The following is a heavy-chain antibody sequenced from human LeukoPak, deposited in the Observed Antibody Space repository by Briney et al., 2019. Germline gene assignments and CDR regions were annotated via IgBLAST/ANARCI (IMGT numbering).Heavy chain of an antibody. D-gene: IGHD6-13*01. J-gene: IGHJ4*02. CDR2: ISSSSSYI. Sequence: GGSLRLSCAASGFTFSSYSMNWVRQAPGKGLEWVSSISSSSSYIYYADSVKGRFTISRDNAKNSLYLQMNSLRAEDTAVYYCARDTTGYSSSWFLDYWGQGTLVTVSS. CDR1: GFTFSSYS. CDR3: ARDTTGYSSSWFLDY. V-gene: IGHV3-21*01.